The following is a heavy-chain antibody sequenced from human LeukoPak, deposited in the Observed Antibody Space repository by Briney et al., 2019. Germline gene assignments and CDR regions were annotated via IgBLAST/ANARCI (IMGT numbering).Heavy chain of an antibody. V-gene: IGHV3-11*01. D-gene: IGHD2-2*01. CDR3: EREAWSSTSSYLYYMDV. J-gene: IGHJ6*03. CDR1: GFTFSDDY. Sequence: GRSLRLSCAASGFTFSDDYIGWSRQAPGEGLGWVSYISSSVSTIYYEYCVKGRFTISRDNLKNSQYLQMSSLRAEDTAVYYCEREAWSSTSSYLYYMDVWGKGSTVSVCS. CDR2: ISSSVSTI.